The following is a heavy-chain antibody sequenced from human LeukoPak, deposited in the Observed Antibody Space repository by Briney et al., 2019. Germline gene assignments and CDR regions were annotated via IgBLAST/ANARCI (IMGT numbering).Heavy chain of an antibody. J-gene: IGHJ6*02. D-gene: IGHD1-1*01. Sequence: ASVKVSCRASGGTFSTFAISWVRQAPGQGLEWLGGIIPVFTTTHYAQKFQGRVTITADESTNTVYMELSSLRSDDTAVYYRARPYKRQLVHNYYYAMDVWGQGTTVTVSS. CDR2: IIPVFTTT. V-gene: IGHV1-69*13. CDR1: GGTFSTFA. CDR3: ARPYKRQLVHNYYYAMDV.